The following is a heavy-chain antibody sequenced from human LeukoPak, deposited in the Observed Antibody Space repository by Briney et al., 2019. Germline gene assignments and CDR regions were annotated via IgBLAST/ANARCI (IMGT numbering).Heavy chain of an antibody. Sequence: GGSLRLSCLASGFTFSDFAMNWVRQAPGKGLEWVSHIGGGGVDTYYADSVKGRFTLSRDNSKNTLYLQMSSPRAEDTAVYYCAKDEYGSGWYGPDYWGQGTLVTVSS. CDR1: GFTFSDFA. J-gene: IGHJ4*02. CDR2: IGGGGVDT. D-gene: IGHD6-19*01. CDR3: AKDEYGSGWYGPDY. V-gene: IGHV3-23*01.